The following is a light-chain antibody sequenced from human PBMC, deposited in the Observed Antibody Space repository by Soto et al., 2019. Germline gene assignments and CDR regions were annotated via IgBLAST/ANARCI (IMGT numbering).Light chain of an antibody. Sequence: QSVLTQPASVSGSPGQSITISCTGTSSDVSGYNYVSWYQQHPGKAPKLMIYEVSNRPSGVSNRFSGSKSGNTASLTSSGLQAEDEAYYYCSSYTSSSTLVFGGGTKLTVL. CDR2: EVS. J-gene: IGLJ2*01. V-gene: IGLV2-14*01. CDR3: SSYTSSSTLV. CDR1: SSDVSGYNY.